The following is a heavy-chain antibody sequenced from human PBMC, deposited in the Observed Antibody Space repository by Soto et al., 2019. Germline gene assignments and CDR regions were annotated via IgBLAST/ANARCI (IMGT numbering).Heavy chain of an antibody. CDR1: GFTFNNHA. J-gene: IGHJ4*02. D-gene: IGHD3-10*01. Sequence: GGSLRLSCAASGFTFNNHAMNWVRQAPGMGLEWVATISNTGGGTYYADSVKGRFTISRDNSKNTLYLQMNSLRAEDTAVYYCAKGLSEVRGVIRQFDYWGQGTLVTVSS. CDR2: ISNTGGGT. V-gene: IGHV3-23*01. CDR3: AKGLSEVRGVIRQFDY.